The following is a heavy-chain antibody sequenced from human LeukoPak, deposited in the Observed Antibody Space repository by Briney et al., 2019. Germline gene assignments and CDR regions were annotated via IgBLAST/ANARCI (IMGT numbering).Heavy chain of an antibody. Sequence: SETLSLTCTVSGGSISIYYWSWIRQPPGKGLEWIGYIYYGGRTRYNPSLKSPVTISVDTSKNQFSLKLSSVTAADTAVYYCARCYSYYESSGYPDYWGQGTLVTVSS. CDR1: GGSISIYY. V-gene: IGHV4-59*12. D-gene: IGHD3-22*01. J-gene: IGHJ4*02. CDR2: IYYGGRT. CDR3: ARCYSYYESSGYPDY.